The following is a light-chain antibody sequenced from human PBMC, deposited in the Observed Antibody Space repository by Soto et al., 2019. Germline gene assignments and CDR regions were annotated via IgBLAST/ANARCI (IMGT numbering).Light chain of an antibody. CDR2: GAS. J-gene: IGKJ1*01. V-gene: IGKV3-15*01. CDR1: QSVGRN. Sequence: EIVLTQSPFTLSVSPGERATLSCRASQSVGRNLAWYQQKPGQAPRLLIFGASTRATGIPARFSGSGSGTEFILTISSLQSEDSAVYYCHQYNYWPPETFGQGTKVDIK. CDR3: HQYNYWPPET.